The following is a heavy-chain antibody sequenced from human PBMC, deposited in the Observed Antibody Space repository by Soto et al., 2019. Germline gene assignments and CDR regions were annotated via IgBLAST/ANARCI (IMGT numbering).Heavy chain of an antibody. Sequence: QVQLVESGGGVVQPGRSLRLSCVASGFTFSSLVMHWVRQAPGKGLEWVALVWSDGSNEYYADSVKGRFTISRDNSKNTLYRQMDSLRAEETAVYYCGRGSYGGNSVCSFDYWGRGTLVTVSS. CDR2: VWSDGSNE. V-gene: IGHV3-33*01. CDR3: GRGSYGGNSVCSFDY. J-gene: IGHJ4*02. CDR1: GFTFSSLV. D-gene: IGHD4-17*01.